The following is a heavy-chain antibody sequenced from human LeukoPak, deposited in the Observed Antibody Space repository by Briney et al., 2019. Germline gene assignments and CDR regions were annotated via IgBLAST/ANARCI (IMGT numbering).Heavy chain of an antibody. CDR3: ARDLGYYDSSGYYSDY. CDR1: GYTFTGYY. J-gene: IGHJ4*02. Sequence: ASVKVSCKASGYTFTGYYMHWVRQAPGQGLEWMGWINPNSGGTNYAQKFQGRVTMTRDTSISTAYMELSGLRSDDTAVYYCARDLGYYDSSGYYSDYWGQGTLVTVSS. V-gene: IGHV1-2*02. D-gene: IGHD3-22*01. CDR2: INPNSGGT.